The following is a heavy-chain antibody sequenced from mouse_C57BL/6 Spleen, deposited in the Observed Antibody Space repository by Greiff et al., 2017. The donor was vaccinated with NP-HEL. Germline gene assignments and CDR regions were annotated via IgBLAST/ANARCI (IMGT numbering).Heavy chain of an antibody. D-gene: IGHD1-1*01. V-gene: IGHV3-6*01. CDR1: GYSITSGYY. J-gene: IGHJ4*01. CDR2: ISYDGSN. CDR3: ARGGLIVATDYAMDY. Sequence: DVQLQESGPGLVKPSQSLSLTCSVTGYSITSGYYWNWIRQFPGNKLEWMGYISYDGSNNYNPSLKNRISITRDTSKNQFFLKLNSVTTEDTATYYCARGGLIVATDYAMDYWGQGTSVTVSS.